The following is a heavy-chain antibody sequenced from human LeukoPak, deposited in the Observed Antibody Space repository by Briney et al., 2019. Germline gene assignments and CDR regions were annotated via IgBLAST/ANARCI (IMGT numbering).Heavy chain of an antibody. D-gene: IGHD4-17*01. CDR3: ARGTYGYYMDV. V-gene: IGHV4-38-2*02. Sequence: SETLSLTCSGSNYSISNSLYWGWLRQPPGKGLEWIGSIYRSGSTFYNPSLKSRVTISLDTSKNQFSLKLSSVTAADTAVYFCARGTYGYYMDVWGKGATVTVSS. CDR2: IYRSGST. J-gene: IGHJ6*03. CDR1: NYSISNSLY.